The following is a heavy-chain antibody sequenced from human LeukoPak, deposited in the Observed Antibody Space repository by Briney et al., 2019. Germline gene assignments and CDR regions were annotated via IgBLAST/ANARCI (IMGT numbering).Heavy chain of an antibody. Sequence: GASVKVSCKVSGYTFTEMSIHWVRQTPGKGLEWLGGIDPESGKRVYAQNFRGRVTMSEDTSTDTAYMEVSSLRSEDTAIYYCADFGVVTNWFDPWGQGTLVTVSS. D-gene: IGHD3-3*01. V-gene: IGHV1-24*01. CDR2: IDPESGKR. CDR3: ADFGVVTNWFDP. CDR1: GYTFTEMS. J-gene: IGHJ5*02.